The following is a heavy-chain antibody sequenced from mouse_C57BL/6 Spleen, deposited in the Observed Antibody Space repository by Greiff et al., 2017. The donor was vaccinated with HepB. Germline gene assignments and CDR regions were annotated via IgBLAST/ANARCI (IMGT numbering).Heavy chain of an antibody. CDR3: ARGADGAY. J-gene: IGHJ3*01. Sequence: EVQRVESGGGLVKPGGSLKLSCAASGFTFSSYAMSWVRQTPEKRLEWVATISDGGSYTYYPDNVKGRFTISRDNAKNNLYLQMSHLKSEDTAMYYCARGADGAYWGQGTLVTVSA. V-gene: IGHV5-4*01. CDR1: GFTFSSYA. CDR2: ISDGGSYT.